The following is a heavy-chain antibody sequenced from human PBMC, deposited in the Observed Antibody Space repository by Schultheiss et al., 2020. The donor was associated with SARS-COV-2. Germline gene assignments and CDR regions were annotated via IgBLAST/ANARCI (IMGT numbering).Heavy chain of an antibody. Sequence: GGSLRLSCAASGFTFSSYDMHWVRQAPGKGLEWVAVISYDGSNKYYADSVKGRFTISRDNSKNTLYLQMNSLRAEDTAVYYCARELAAAGIRYWGQGTLVTVSS. J-gene: IGHJ4*02. CDR3: ARELAAAGIRY. D-gene: IGHD6-13*01. V-gene: IGHV3-30-3*01. CDR2: ISYDGSNK. CDR1: GFTFSSYD.